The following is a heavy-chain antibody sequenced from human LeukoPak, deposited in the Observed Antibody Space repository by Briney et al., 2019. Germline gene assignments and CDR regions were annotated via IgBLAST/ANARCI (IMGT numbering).Heavy chain of an antibody. Sequence: SVKVSCKASGCTFSSYAISWVRQAPGQGLEWMGRIIPIFGTANYAQKLQGRVTMTTDTSTSTAYMELRSLRSDDTAVYYCARDRGSSWENWFDPWGQGTLVTVSS. V-gene: IGHV1-69*05. CDR3: ARDRGSSWENWFDP. J-gene: IGHJ5*02. CDR2: IIPIFGTA. CDR1: GCTFSSYA. D-gene: IGHD6-13*01.